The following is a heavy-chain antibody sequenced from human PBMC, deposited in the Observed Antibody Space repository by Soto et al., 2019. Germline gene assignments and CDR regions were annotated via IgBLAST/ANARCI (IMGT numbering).Heavy chain of an antibody. J-gene: IGHJ5*02. CDR3: ARDRHCSGGSCYSPYNWFDP. Sequence: QVQLVQSGAEVKKPGSSVKVSCKASGGTFSSYAISWVRQAPGQGLEWMGGIIPIFGTANYAQKFQGRVTITADESTSTAYMELSSLRSGDTAVYYCARDRHCSGGSCYSPYNWFDPWGQGTLVTVSS. CDR2: IIPIFGTA. D-gene: IGHD2-15*01. CDR1: GGTFSSYA. V-gene: IGHV1-69*01.